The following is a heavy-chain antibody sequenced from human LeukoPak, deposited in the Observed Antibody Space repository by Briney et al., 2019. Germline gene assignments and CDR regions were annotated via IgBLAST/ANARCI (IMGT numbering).Heavy chain of an antibody. J-gene: IGHJ6*03. Sequence: PSETLSLTCTVSGGSISSSSYYWGWIRQPPGKGLEWIGSIYYSGSTYYNPSLKSRVTISVDTSKDQFSLKLSSVTAADTAVYYCARLATTGYCSSTSCYEVHRDYYMDVWGKGTTVTISS. CDR1: GGSISSSSYY. D-gene: IGHD2-2*01. CDR2: IYYSGST. V-gene: IGHV4-39*01. CDR3: ARLATTGYCSSTSCYEVHRDYYMDV.